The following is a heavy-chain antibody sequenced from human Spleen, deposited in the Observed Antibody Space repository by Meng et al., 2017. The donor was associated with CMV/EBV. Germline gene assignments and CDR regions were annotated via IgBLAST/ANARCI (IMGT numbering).Heavy chain of an antibody. Sequence: QITLKESGPTLVKSTQTLTVTCTFYGFSLTTSGEGVAWIRQSPGEALEWLGIIYWDDDKKYSPSLMTRLTINKDTSKNQVVLTMTNMDPVDTATYYCAHSRRWLQYYFDYWGQGTLVTVYS. CDR3: AHSRRWLQYYFDY. D-gene: IGHD5-24*01. J-gene: IGHJ4*02. CDR2: IYWDDDK. CDR1: GFSLTTSGEG. V-gene: IGHV2-5*02.